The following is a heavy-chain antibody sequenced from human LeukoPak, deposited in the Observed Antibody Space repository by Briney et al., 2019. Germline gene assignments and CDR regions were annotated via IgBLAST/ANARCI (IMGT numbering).Heavy chain of an antibody. Sequence: GASVKVSCKASGYSFTGYYIHWVRQAPGQGLEWMGWINPNSGGTKYAQNFQGRVTMTRDTSISTAYMELSRLGSDDTAVYYCTRVSIGTRADYWGQGTLVTVSS. CDR1: GYSFTGYY. CDR2: INPNSGGT. J-gene: IGHJ4*02. D-gene: IGHD6-6*01. V-gene: IGHV1-2*02. CDR3: TRVSIGTRADY.